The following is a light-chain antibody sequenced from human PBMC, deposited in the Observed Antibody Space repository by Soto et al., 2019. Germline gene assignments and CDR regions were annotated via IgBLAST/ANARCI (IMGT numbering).Light chain of an antibody. J-gene: IGKJ2*01. CDR1: QSISTW. CDR2: KAS. Sequence: DIQMTKSPSTLSASVGDRVTITCRASQSISTWLDWYQQKPGKAPKLLIYKASSLRNGVPSRFSGSGSGTEFTLTIYSLQPDDFASYYCQQYNGYPHTCGQGTKLEIK. CDR3: QQYNGYPHT. V-gene: IGKV1-5*03.